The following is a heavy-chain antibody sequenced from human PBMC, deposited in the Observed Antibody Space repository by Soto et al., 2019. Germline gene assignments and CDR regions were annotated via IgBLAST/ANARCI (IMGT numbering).Heavy chain of an antibody. D-gene: IGHD2-15*01. J-gene: IGHJ4*01. CDR3: AKGQEGEVATN. Sequence: QVQLQQWGAGLFKPSETLSLTCAVNGGSFTGYFWSWVRQPPGKGLEWIGEIKDGGSTNYSPSLCRRVTISAGTSKKQFSMKVTSVTASDTAVYYCAKGQEGEVATNWYHGTPVTVFS. V-gene: IGHV4-34*01. CDR1: GGSFTGYF. CDR2: IKDGGST.